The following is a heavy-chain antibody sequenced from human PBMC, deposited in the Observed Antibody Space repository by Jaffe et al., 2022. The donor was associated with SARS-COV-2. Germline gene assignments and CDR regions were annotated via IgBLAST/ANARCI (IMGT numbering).Heavy chain of an antibody. CDR2: ISSSSSTI. Sequence: EVQLVESGGGLVQPGGSLRLSCAASGFTFSSYSMNWVRQAPGKGLEWVSYISSSSSTIYYADSVKGRFTISRDNAKNSLYLQMNSLRAEDTAVYYCARDERVRANLYYYYMDVWGKGTTVTVSS. CDR1: GFTFSSYS. D-gene: IGHD3-10*01. CDR3: ARDERVRANLYYYYMDV. J-gene: IGHJ6*03. V-gene: IGHV3-48*01.